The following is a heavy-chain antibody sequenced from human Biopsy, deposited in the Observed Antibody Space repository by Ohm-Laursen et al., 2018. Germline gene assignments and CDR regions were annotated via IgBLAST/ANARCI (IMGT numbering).Heavy chain of an antibody. J-gene: IGHJ4*02. Sequence: SVKVSCNASGYTFTNYNVNWVRQATGQGLEWMGWMNPNSGNTVYAQKFQGRVTMTRNTSISTAYMELSSLTSVDTAVYYCARDFNYDGGGSFNFDYWGQGTLVTVSS. V-gene: IGHV1-8*01. D-gene: IGHD3-22*01. CDR2: MNPNSGNT. CDR1: GYTFTNYN. CDR3: ARDFNYDGGGSFNFDY.